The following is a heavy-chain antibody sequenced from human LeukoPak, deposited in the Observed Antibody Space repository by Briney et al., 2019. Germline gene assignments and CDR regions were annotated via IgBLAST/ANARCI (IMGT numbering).Heavy chain of an antibody. V-gene: IGHV1-69*01. CDR1: GGTFSSYA. CDR2: IIPIFGTA. Sequence: SVKVSCKASGGTFSSYAISWVRQAPGQGLEWMGGIIPIFGTANYAQKFQGRVTITADESTSTAYMELSSPRSEDTAVYYCAKDAVAGAFDIWGQGTMVTVSS. J-gene: IGHJ3*02. CDR3: AKDAVAGAFDI. D-gene: IGHD6-19*01.